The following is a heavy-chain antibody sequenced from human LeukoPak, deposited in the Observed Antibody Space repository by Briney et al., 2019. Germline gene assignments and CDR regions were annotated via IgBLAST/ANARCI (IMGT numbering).Heavy chain of an antibody. D-gene: IGHD5-18*01. CDR2: IIPILGIA. J-gene: IGHJ4*02. CDR3: ARVDTAMLTFDY. Sequence: GASVKVSCKASGGTFSSYAISWVRQAPGQGLEWMGRIIPILGIANYAQKFQGRVTITADKSTCTAYMELSSLRSEDTAVYYCARVDTAMLTFDYWGQGTLVTVSS. CDR1: GGTFSSYA. V-gene: IGHV1-69*04.